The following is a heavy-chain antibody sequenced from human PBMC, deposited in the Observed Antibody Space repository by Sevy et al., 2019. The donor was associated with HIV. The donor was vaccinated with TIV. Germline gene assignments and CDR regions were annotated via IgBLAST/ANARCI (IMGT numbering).Heavy chain of an antibody. CDR3: ATDYYYYGMDV. Sequence: GGSLRLSCAASGFTFSSYGMHWVRQAPGKGLEWVAVISYDGSNKYYADSVKGRFTISRDNSKNTLYLQMNSLRAEDTAVYYCATDYYYYGMDVWGQWTTVTVSS. CDR1: GFTFSSYG. CDR2: ISYDGSNK. J-gene: IGHJ6*02. D-gene: IGHD4-17*01. V-gene: IGHV3-30*03.